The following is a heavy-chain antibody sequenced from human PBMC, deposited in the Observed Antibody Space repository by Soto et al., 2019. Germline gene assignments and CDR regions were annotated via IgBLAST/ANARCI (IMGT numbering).Heavy chain of an antibody. CDR2: IWYDGSNK. CDR3: ARDAPYYDFWSGYYY. CDR1: GFTFSSYG. J-gene: IGHJ4*02. V-gene: IGHV3-33*01. D-gene: IGHD3-3*01. Sequence: GGSLRLSCAASGFTFSSYGMHWVRQAPGKGLEWVAVIWYDGSNKYYADSVKGRFTISRDNSKNTLYLQMNSLRAEDTAVYYCARDAPYYDFWSGYYYWGQGTLVTVSS.